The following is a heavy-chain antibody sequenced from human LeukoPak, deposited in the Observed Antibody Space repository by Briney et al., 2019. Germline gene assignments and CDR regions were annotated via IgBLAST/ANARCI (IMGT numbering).Heavy chain of an antibody. J-gene: IGHJ4*02. D-gene: IGHD2-2*01. Sequence: GGSLRLSCTASGFTFGDYGMSWVRQAPGKGLEWVGFIQSRTYGGATQYAASVKGRFTISRDDSNSIAFLQMNSLKTEDTAVYYCTASDHRYCSSISCHFDYWGQGTLVTVSS. CDR1: GFTFGDYG. CDR2: IQSRTYGGAT. CDR3: TASDHRYCSSISCHFDY. V-gene: IGHV3-49*04.